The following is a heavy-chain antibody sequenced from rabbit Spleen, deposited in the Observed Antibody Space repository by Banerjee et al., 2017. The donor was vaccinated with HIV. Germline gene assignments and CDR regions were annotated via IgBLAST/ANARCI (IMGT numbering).Heavy chain of an antibody. CDR1: GFSFSSSDY. V-gene: IGHV1S40*01. CDR3: ARGYSGYGYQISRLNL. Sequence: QSLEESRGDLVKPEGSLTLTCTASGFSFSSSDYICWVRQAPGKGLEWIGYIDPVFGIAVYASWVNGRFTISKTSSTTVTLQMTSLTAADTATYFCARGYSGYGYQISRLNLWGQGTLVTV. CDR2: IDPVFGIA. J-gene: IGHJ3*01. D-gene: IGHD6-1*01.